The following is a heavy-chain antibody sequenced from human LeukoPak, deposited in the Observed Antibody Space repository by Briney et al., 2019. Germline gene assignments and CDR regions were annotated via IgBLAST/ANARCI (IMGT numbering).Heavy chain of an antibody. CDR3: ARDRDCSGGSCYNTYYYYHGMDV. CDR1: GDSVSSGSYY. D-gene: IGHD2-15*01. V-gene: IGHV4-61*01. J-gene: IGHJ6*02. CDR2: IYYSGST. Sequence: SETLSLTCTVSGDSVSSGSYYWSWIRQPPGKGLEWIGYIYYSGSTNYNPSLKSRVTMSVDTSRNQFSLKLSSVTAADAAVYYCARDRDCSGGSCYNTYYYYHGMDVWGQGTTVTVSS.